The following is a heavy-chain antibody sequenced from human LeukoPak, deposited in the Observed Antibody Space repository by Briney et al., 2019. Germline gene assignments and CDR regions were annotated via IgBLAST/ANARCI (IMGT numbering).Heavy chain of an antibody. D-gene: IGHD5-18*01. CDR1: GFTFSSYG. CDR3: TRGTAMVTWD. CDR2: IWYDGSNK. Sequence: GGSLRLSCAASGFTFSSYGMHWVRQAPGKGLEWVAVIWYDGSNKYYADSVKGRFAISRDNSKNTLYLQMNSLRAEDTAVYYCTRGTAMVTWDWGQGTLVTVSS. J-gene: IGHJ4*02. V-gene: IGHV3-33*01.